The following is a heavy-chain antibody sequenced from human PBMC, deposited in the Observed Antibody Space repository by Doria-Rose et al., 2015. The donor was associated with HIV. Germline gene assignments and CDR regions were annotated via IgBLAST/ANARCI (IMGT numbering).Heavy chain of an antibody. CDR2: IFSDDER. V-gene: IGHV2-26*01. CDR1: GVSLSSPGMG. D-gene: IGHD6-13*01. CDR3: ARIKSCRWYHKYYFDF. Sequence: QITLKESGPVLVKPTETLTLTCTVSGVSLSSPGMGVSWIRQPPGKALEWLANIFSDDERSYKTSLKSRLTISGGTSKSQVVLTMTDMDPVDTATYYCARIKSCRWYHKYYFDFWGQGTLVIVSA. J-gene: IGHJ4*02.